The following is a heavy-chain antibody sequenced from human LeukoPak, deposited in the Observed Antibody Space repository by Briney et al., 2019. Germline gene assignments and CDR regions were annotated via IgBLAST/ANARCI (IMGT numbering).Heavy chain of an antibody. CDR2: IYYSVST. J-gene: IGHJ4*02. D-gene: IGHD3-10*01. V-gene: IGHV4-30-4*08. CDR3: ARGGSSETSFDY. Sequence: SETLSLTCAVYGGSFSGYYWSWIRQPPGKGLEWIGYIYYSVSTYYNPSLKSRVTISVDTSKNQFSLKLSSVTAADTAVYYCARGGSSETSFDYWGQGTLVTVSS. CDR1: GGSFSGYY.